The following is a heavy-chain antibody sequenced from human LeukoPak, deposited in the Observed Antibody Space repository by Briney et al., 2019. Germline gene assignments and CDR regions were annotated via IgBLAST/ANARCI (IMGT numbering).Heavy chain of an antibody. CDR2: IYYIGST. CDR1: GGSISSSSYY. D-gene: IGHD2-2*01. V-gene: IGHV4-61*01. Sequence: SETLSLTCTVSGGSISSSSYYWSWIRQPPGKELEWIGYIYYIGSTNYNPSLKRRITISVDTSKNQFSLKLSSVTAADTAVYYCARVKSVPAADAPFDYWGQGTLVIVSS. J-gene: IGHJ4*02. CDR3: ARVKSVPAADAPFDY.